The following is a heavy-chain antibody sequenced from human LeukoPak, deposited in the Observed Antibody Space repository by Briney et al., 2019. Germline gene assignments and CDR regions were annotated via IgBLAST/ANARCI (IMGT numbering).Heavy chain of an antibody. J-gene: IGHJ4*02. D-gene: IGHD5-12*01. CDR3: AKQLDVASPSFDY. CDR2: ISYDGSNK. CDR1: GFTFSSYG. Sequence: PGGSLRLSCAASGFTFSSYGMHWVRQAPGKGLEWVAVISYDGSNKYYADSVKGRFTISRDNSKNTLYLQMNSLRAEDAAVYYCAKQLDVASPSFDYWGQGTLITVFS. V-gene: IGHV3-30*18.